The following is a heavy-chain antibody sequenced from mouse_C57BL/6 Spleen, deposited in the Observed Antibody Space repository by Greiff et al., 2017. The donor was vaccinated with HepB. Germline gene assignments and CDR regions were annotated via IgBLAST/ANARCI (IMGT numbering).Heavy chain of an antibody. CDR2: ISSGGDYI. J-gene: IGHJ4*01. CDR3: TRRELTVYYYAMDY. D-gene: IGHD4-1*01. V-gene: IGHV5-9-1*02. CDR1: GFTFSSYA. Sequence: EVKLMESGEGLVKPGGSLKLSCAASGFTFSSYAMSWVRQTPEKRLEWVAYISSGGDYIYYADTVKGRFTISRDNARNTLYLQMSSLKSEDTAMYYGTRRELTVYYYAMDYWGQGTSVTVSS.